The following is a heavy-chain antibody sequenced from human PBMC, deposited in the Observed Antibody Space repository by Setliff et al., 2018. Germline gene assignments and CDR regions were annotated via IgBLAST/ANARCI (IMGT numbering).Heavy chain of an antibody. V-gene: IGHV4-38-2*02. J-gene: IGHJ4*02. Sequence: PSETLSLTCTVSGYSIRSGYIWGWIRQPPGKGLEWIGHIYIGGSANYNPSLKSRVTMSIDASKNQFSLMLYSVTAADTAIYYCARYDSSGYSENYYFDYWGQGTLVTVSS. CDR2: IYIGGSA. D-gene: IGHD3-22*01. CDR1: GYSIRSGYI. CDR3: ARYDSSGYSENYYFDY.